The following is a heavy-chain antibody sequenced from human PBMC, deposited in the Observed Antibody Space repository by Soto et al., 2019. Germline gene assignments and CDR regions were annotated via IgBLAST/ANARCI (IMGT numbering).Heavy chain of an antibody. D-gene: IGHD2-21*01. V-gene: IGHV1-69*02. CDR1: GGTFSTYS. CDR3: TIGSCSGEVFDI. J-gene: IGHJ3*02. CDR2: IIPMLGVR. Sequence: QVQLVQSGAEVKKPGSSVKVSCKDSGGTFSTYSMFWVRQAPGQGLEWMGRIIPMLGVRNFAQRFQDRVTIPADKSTATVHMELSSLRSEDTALYYCTIGSCSGEVFDIWGPGTMVTVSS.